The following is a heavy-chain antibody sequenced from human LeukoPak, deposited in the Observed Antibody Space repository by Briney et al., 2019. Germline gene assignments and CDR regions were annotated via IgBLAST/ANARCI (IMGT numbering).Heavy chain of an antibody. D-gene: IGHD3-3*01. CDR1: GGSISSSNYY. CDR2: IYHSGDT. CDR3: ARDRRGGVTIFGVVIIPACFDY. J-gene: IGHJ4*02. V-gene: IGHV4-39*07. Sequence: PSETLSLTCTVSGGSISSSNYYWGWIRQPPGKGLEWIGSIYHSGDTYYNPSLKSRVTISVDTSKNQFSLKLDSVTAADTAVYYCARDRRGGVTIFGVVIIPACFDYWGQGTLVTVSS.